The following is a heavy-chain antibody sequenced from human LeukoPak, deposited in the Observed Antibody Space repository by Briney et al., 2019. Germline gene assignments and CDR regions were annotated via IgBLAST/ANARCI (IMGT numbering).Heavy chain of an antibody. V-gene: IGHV4-59*12. CDR3: ARDSGTTGEVKFDP. CDR2: IYYSGST. J-gene: IGHJ5*02. D-gene: IGHD3-10*01. Sequence: SETLSLTCTVSGDSISSYYWSWIRQPPGKGLEWIGYIYYSGSTNYNPSLKSRVTISVDTSKNQFSLKLSFVTAADTAVYYCARDSGTTGEVKFDPWGQGTLVTVSS. CDR1: GDSISSYY.